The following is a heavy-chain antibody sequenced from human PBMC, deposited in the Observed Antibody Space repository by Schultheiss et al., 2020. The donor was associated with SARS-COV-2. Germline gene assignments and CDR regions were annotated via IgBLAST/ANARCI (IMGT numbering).Heavy chain of an antibody. CDR1: GGSVNSVSFY. J-gene: IGHJ4*02. D-gene: IGHD1-7*01. CDR2: IYYSGST. CDR3: ATQKLELRPYFDY. Sequence: SQTLSLTCTVSGGSVNSVSFYWSWIRQPPGKGLEWIGYIYYSGSTNYNPSLKSRVTISVDTSKNQFSLKLSSVTAADTAVYYCATQKLELRPYFDYWGQGTLVTVSS. V-gene: IGHV4-61*01.